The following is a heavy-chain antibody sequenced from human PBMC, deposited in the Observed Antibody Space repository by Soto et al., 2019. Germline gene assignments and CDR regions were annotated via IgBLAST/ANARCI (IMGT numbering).Heavy chain of an antibody. D-gene: IGHD5-12*01. CDR1: GYTFTIYG. J-gene: IGHJ6*02. Sequence: QVQLVQSGGEVKKPGASVKVSCKASGYTFTIYGINWVRQAPGQGLEWMGWISADNGNTNYAQKLQGRVTMTTDTSTSTAYMGLRSLRSDDTAVYYCARALGYSGYAGMDVWGQGTTVPVSS. CDR2: ISADNGNT. CDR3: ARALGYSGYAGMDV. V-gene: IGHV1-18*01.